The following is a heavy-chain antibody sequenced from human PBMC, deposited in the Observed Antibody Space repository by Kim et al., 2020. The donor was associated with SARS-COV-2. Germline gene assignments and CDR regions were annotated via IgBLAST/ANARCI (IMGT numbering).Heavy chain of an antibody. V-gene: IGHV3-74*01. CDR2: VTDDGTDT. CDR3: ARDLGLGTPFDY. J-gene: IGHJ4*02. Sequence: GGSLRLSCAASGFIFSEYYINWIRQAPGRGLVWVSRVTDDGTDTGFADAVKGRFTISRDNARNVVFLNMNNLRAEDTAVYYCARDLGLGTPFDYWGQGALVTVSS. D-gene: IGHD1-7*01. CDR1: GFIFSEYY.